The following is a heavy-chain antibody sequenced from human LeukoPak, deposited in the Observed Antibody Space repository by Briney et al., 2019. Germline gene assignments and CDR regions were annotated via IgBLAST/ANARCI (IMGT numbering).Heavy chain of an antibody. J-gene: IGHJ3*02. CDR1: GFAFSSYAM. Sequence: GSLRLSCAASGFAFSSYAMSWVRQAPGKGLEWIGEIYHSGSTNYNPSLKSRVTISVDKSKNQFSLKLSSVTAADTAVYYCARDGSRYFDSNAFDIWGQGTMVTVSS. V-gene: IGHV4-4*02. CDR2: IYHSGST. CDR3: ARDGSRYFDSNAFDI. D-gene: IGHD3-9*01.